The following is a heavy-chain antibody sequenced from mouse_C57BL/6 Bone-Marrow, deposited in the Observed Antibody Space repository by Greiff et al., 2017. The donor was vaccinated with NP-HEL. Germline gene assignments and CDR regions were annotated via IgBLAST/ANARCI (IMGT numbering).Heavy chain of an antibody. CDR1: GYSITSGYD. D-gene: IGHD2-5*01. CDR3: ARGNYSNSWFAY. Sequence: EVKLVESGPGMVKPSQSLSLTCTVTGYSITSGYDWHWIRHFPGNKLEWMGYISYSGSNNYNPTLKSRISITHDTSKNHFFLKFHSVTTEDTATYYCARGNYSNSWFAYWGQGTLVTVSA. V-gene: IGHV3-1*01. CDR2: ISYSGSN. J-gene: IGHJ3*01.